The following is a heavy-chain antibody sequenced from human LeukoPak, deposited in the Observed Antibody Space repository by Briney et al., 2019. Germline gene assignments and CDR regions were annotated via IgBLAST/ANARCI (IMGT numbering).Heavy chain of an antibody. V-gene: IGHV1-18*01. CDR1: GYTFTSYG. Sequence: ASVKVSCKASGYTFTSYGISWVRQAPGQGLEWMGWISAYNGNTNYAQKLQGRVTMTTDTSTSTAYMELRSLRPDDTAVYYCARILGSGSYYELGAFDIWGQGTMVIVSS. D-gene: IGHD3-10*01. J-gene: IGHJ3*02. CDR3: ARILGSGSYYELGAFDI. CDR2: ISAYNGNT.